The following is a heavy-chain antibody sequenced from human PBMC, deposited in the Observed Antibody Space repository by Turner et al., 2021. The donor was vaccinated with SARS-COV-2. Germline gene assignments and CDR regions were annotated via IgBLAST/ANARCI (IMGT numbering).Heavy chain of an antibody. CDR1: GFTFSSYC. CDR2: IDKGGGST. Sequence: EVQLVESGGGLFGPGVFLRGACADPGFTFSSYCMYWVRQAPGKGLGVVQRIDKGGGSTSYADSGEGRFTNAEDNAKQTPFLQMNSLRAEDTAVYYCARAGSSGYQLLYRERSYYYYYMDVWGKGTTVTVSS. J-gene: IGHJ6*03. CDR3: ARAGSSGYQLLYRERSYYYYYMDV. V-gene: IGHV3-74*01. D-gene: IGHD2-2*02.